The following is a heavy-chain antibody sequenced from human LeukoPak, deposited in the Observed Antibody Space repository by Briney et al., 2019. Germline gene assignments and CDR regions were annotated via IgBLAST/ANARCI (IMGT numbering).Heavy chain of an antibody. D-gene: IGHD3-9*01. CDR2: ISTSNSYI. CDR1: GFTFSSYS. CDR3: ARQDWLGDRYYFDS. V-gene: IGHV3-21*01. J-gene: IGHJ4*02. Sequence: GGSLRLSCAASGFTFSSYSLNWVRQAPGKGLEWVSFISTSNSYIYYADSVKGRFTISRDNARNSLYLQMNSLRAEDTAVYYCARQDWLGDRYYFDSWGQGTLVTVSS.